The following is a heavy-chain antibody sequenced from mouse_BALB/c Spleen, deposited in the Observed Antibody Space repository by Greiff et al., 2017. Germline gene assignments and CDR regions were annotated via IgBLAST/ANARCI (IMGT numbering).Heavy chain of an antibody. CDR2: INPNNGGT. CDR3: ARSYGNYRYAMDY. J-gene: IGHJ4*01. Sequence: VQLKESGPELVKPGASVKIPCKASGYTFTDYNMDCVKQSHGKSLEWIGDINPNNGGTIYNQKFKGKATLTVDKSSSTAYMELRSLTSEDTAVYYCARSYGNYRYAMDYWGQGTSVTVSS. V-gene: IGHV1-18*01. CDR1: GYTFTDYN. D-gene: IGHD2-1*01.